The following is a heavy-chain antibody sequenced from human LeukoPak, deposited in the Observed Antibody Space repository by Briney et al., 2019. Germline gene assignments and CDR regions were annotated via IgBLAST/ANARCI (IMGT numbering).Heavy chain of an antibody. CDR1: GFTFSSYT. CDR3: AKDGAVVPAAGSPNWFDP. V-gene: IGHV3-23*01. J-gene: IGHJ5*02. Sequence: GGSLRLSCAASGFTFSSYTMHWVRQAPGKGLEWVSAISGSGGSTYYADSVKGRFTISRDNSKNTLYLQMNSLRAEDTAVYYCAKDGAVVPAAGSPNWFDPWGQGTLVTVSS. CDR2: ISGSGGST. D-gene: IGHD2-2*01.